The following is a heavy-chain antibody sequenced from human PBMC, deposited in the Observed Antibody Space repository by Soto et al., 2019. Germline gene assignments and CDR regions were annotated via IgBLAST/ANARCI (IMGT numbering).Heavy chain of an antibody. Sequence: SETLSLTCTVSGGSISSCYWSWIRQPAGKGLEWIGRIYTSGSTNYNPSLKSRVTMSVDTSKNQFSLMLSSVTAADAAVYYCGRDAARRLGVAGTSFPRFDYWGQGTLVTVSS. V-gene: IGHV4-4*07. CDR3: GRDAARRLGVAGTSFPRFDY. J-gene: IGHJ4*02. D-gene: IGHD6-19*01. CDR2: IYTSGST. CDR1: GGSISSCY.